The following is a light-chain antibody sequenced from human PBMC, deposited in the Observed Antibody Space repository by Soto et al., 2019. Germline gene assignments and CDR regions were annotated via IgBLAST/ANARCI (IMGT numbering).Light chain of an antibody. CDR1: SSDVGGYNY. CDR3: SSYTSSSTVV. V-gene: IGLV2-14*01. Sequence: QSALTQPASVSGSPGRSITISCTGTSSDVGGYNYVSWYQQHPGKAPKLRIYDVSNRPSGVSNRFSGSKSGNTASLTISGLQAEDEADYYCSSYTSSSTVVFGGGTKLTVL. J-gene: IGLJ2*01. CDR2: DVS.